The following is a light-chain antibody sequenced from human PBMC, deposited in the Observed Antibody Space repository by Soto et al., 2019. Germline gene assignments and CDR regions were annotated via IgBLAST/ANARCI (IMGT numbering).Light chain of an antibody. Sequence: EIVMTQSPATLSVSPGERVTLSCRASQSINSFLAWYQQKPGQAPRLLMYGASTRATGIPARFGGSGSGTELTLTISGLQSEDFAFYYCQQYYGWPLTFGGGTNVDI. J-gene: IGKJ4*01. V-gene: IGKV3-15*01. CDR3: QQYYGWPLT. CDR1: QSINSF. CDR2: GAS.